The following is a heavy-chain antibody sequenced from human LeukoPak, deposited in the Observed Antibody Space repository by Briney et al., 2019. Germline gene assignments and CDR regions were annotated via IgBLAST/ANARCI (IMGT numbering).Heavy chain of an antibody. CDR3: ARGNSGSLSQDWFDP. V-gene: IGHV3-21*04. CDR2: ISSSSSYI. D-gene: IGHD1-26*01. CDR1: GFTFSSYS. J-gene: IGHJ5*02. Sequence: GGSLRLSCAASGFTFSSYSMNWVRQAPGKGLEWVSSISSSSSYIYYADSVKGRFTISRDNAKNSLYLQMKSLRDDDMALYYCARGNSGSLSQDWFDPWGQGALVTVSS.